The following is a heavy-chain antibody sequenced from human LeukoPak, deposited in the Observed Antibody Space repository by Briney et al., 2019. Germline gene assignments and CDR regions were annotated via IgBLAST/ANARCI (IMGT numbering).Heavy chain of an antibody. V-gene: IGHV3-23*01. D-gene: IGHD3-10*01. Sequence: GGSLRLSCAASGFTFSSYAMSWVRQAPGKGLEWVSAISGSGGSTYYADSVKGRFTISRDNSKNTLYLQMNSLRAEDTAVYYCAKEVPSSPTHYYGSGSYMERGYWGQGTLVTVSS. CDR1: GFTFSSYA. CDR2: ISGSGGST. J-gene: IGHJ4*02. CDR3: AKEVPSSPTHYYGSGSYMERGY.